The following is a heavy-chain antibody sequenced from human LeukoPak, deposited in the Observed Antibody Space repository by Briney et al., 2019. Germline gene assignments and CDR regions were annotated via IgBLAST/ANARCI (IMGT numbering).Heavy chain of an antibody. V-gene: IGHV1-18*01. D-gene: IGHD2-2*01. J-gene: IGHJ4*02. CDR2: ISAYNGNT. CDR3: ARGSGCRSTSCYGGPRLDY. CDR1: GYTFTSYG. Sequence: ASVKVSCKASGYTFTSYGISWVRQAPGQGLEWMGWISAYNGNTNYAQKLQGRVTMTTDTSTSTAYMELSSLRSEDTAVYYCARGSGCRSTSCYGGPRLDYWGQGTLVTVSS.